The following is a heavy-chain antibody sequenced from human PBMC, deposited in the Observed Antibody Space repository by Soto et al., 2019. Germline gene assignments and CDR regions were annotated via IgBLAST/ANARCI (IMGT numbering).Heavy chain of an antibody. CDR1: GYSFTSYW. CDR3: ARHPPRYCTNGVCYTPFDY. Sequence: PGESLKICCKGSGYSFTSYWIGWVRQMPGKGLEWMGIIYPGDSDTRYSPSFQGQVTISADKSISTAYLQWSSLKASDTAMYYCARHPPRYCTNGVCYTPFDYWGQGTLVTVSS. J-gene: IGHJ4*02. D-gene: IGHD2-8*01. CDR2: IYPGDSDT. V-gene: IGHV5-51*01.